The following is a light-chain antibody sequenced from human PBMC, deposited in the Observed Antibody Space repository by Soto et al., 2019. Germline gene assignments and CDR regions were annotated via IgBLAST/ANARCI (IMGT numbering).Light chain of an antibody. CDR1: QSIVNRY. CDR3: QQYSTSPPIT. Sequence: EIVLTQSPGTLSLSPGEGATLSCRASQSIVNRYLAWFQHKPGQAPRLLIYGGSTRATGIPNRFSGSGSGTDFTLTISRLEPEDFAVYFCQQYSTSPPITFGQGTRLEIK. V-gene: IGKV3-20*01. CDR2: GGS. J-gene: IGKJ5*01.